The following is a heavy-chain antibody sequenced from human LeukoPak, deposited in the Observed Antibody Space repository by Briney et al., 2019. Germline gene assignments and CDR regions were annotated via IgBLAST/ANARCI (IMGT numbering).Heavy chain of an antibody. CDR3: ASLNYYGSGTAQRDY. V-gene: IGHV4-39*01. CDR2: IYYSGST. D-gene: IGHD3-10*01. Sequence: SETLSLTCTVSGGSTSSSSYYWGWIRQPPGKGLEWIGSIYYSGSTYYNPSLKSRVTISVDTSKNQFSLKLSSVTAADTAVYYCASLNYYGSGTAQRDYWGQGTLVTVSS. CDR1: GGSTSSSSYY. J-gene: IGHJ4*02.